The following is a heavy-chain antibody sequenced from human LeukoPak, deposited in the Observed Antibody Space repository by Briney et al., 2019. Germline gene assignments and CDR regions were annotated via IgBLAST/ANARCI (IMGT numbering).Heavy chain of an antibody. J-gene: IGHJ4*02. CDR3: TRGLARYSSGWHCDY. CDR1: GFTVSSNY. V-gene: IGHV3-53*01. Sequence: GGSLRLSCAASGFTVSSNYMSWVRQAPGKGLEWVSVIYSGGSTYYAASVKGRFTISRDNAKNSLYLQMNSLRAEDSGVYYCTRGLARYSSGWHCDYWGQGTLVIVSS. CDR2: IYSGGST. D-gene: IGHD6-19*01.